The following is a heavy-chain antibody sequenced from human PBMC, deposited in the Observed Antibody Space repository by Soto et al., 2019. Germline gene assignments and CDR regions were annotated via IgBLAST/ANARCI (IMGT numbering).Heavy chain of an antibody. CDR2: TRNKANSYTT. Sequence: EVQLVESGGGLVQPGGSLRLSCAASGFTFSDHYMDWVRPAPGKGLEWVGRTRNKANSYTTEYAASVKGRFTISRDDSKKSLYLQMNSLKTEDTAVYYCARDGGYSSSLDVWGQGTTVTVSS. CDR3: ARDGGYSSSLDV. D-gene: IGHD6-13*01. J-gene: IGHJ6*02. CDR1: GFTFSDHY. V-gene: IGHV3-72*01.